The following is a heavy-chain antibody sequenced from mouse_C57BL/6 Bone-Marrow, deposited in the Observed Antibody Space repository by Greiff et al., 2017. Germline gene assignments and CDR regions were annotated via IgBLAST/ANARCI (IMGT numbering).Heavy chain of an antibody. CDR2: IYPGSGNT. V-gene: IGHV1-76*01. Sequence: QVQLQQSGAELVRPGASVKLSCKASGYTFTDYYINWVKQRPGQGLEWIARIYPGSGNTYYNEKFKGKATLTAEKSSSTAYMQLSSLTSEDSAVYFCAREVTTPEENAMDYWGQGTSVTVSS. CDR3: AREVTTPEENAMDY. D-gene: IGHD2-3*01. CDR1: GYTFTDYY. J-gene: IGHJ4*01.